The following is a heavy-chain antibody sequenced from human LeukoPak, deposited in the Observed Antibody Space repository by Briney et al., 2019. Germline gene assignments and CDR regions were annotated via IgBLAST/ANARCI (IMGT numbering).Heavy chain of an antibody. Sequence: ASETLFLTCTVSGGSISSYYWSWIRQPPGKGLEWIGYIYYSGSTNYNPSLKSRVTISVDTSKNQFSLKLSSVTAADTAVYYCARTTLFADSSGYLYWGQGTLVTVSS. CDR3: ARTTLFADSSGYLY. D-gene: IGHD3-22*01. V-gene: IGHV4-59*08. CDR2: IYYSGST. J-gene: IGHJ4*02. CDR1: GGSISSYY.